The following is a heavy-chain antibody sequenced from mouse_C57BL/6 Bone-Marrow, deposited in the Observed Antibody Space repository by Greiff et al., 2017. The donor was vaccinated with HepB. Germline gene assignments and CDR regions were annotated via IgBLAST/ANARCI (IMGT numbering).Heavy chain of an antibody. D-gene: IGHD1-1*01. V-gene: IGHV1-69*01. CDR2: IDPSDSYT. J-gene: IGHJ2*01. Sequence: QVQLQQPGAELVRPGSSVKLSCKASGYTFTSYWMHWVKQRPGQGLEWIGEIDPSDSYTNYNQKFKGKSTLTVDKSSSTAYMQLSSLTSEDSAVYYCAREGYGSSRYYFDYWGQGTTLTVSS. CDR3: AREGYGSSRYYFDY. CDR1: GYTFTSYW.